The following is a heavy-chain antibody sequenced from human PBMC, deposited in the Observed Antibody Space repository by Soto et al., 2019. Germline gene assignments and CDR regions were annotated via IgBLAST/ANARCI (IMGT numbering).Heavy chain of an antibody. V-gene: IGHV1-69*06. CDR2: IIPIFGTA. CDR1: GGTFSSYA. Sequence: ASVKVSCKASGGTFSSYAISWVRQAPGQGLEWMGGIIPIFGTANYAQKFQGRVTITADKSTSTAYMELSSLRSEDTAVYYCARVGFLSAASYGMDVWGQGTTVTVSS. J-gene: IGHJ6*02. CDR3: ARVGFLSAASYGMDV. D-gene: IGHD6-25*01.